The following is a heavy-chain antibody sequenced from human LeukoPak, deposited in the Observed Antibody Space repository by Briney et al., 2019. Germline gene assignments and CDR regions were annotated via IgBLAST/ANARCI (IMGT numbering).Heavy chain of an antibody. CDR3: ARAPYGSGSSLDY. V-gene: IGHV1-8*03. CDR2: MNPNSGNT. CDR1: GYTFTSYD. D-gene: IGHD3-10*01. Sequence: ASVKVSCKASGYTFTSYDINWVRQATGQGLEWMEWMNPNSGNTGYAQKFQGRVTITRNTSISTAYMELSSLRSEDTAVYYCARAPYGSGSSLDYWGQGTLVTVSS. J-gene: IGHJ4*02.